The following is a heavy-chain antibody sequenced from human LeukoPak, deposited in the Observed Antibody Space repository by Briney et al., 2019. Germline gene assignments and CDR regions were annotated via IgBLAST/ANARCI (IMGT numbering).Heavy chain of an antibody. CDR2: IYYSGST. J-gene: IGHJ2*01. Sequence: PSETLSLTCTVSGGSISSYYWSWIRQPPGKGLEWIGYIYYSGSTNYNPSLKSRVTISVDTSKNQFSLKLSSVTAADTAVYYCARVGFWSGINPPVYWYFDLWGRGTLVTVSS. V-gene: IGHV4-59*12. CDR3: ARVGFWSGINPPVYWYFDL. D-gene: IGHD3-3*01. CDR1: GGSISSYY.